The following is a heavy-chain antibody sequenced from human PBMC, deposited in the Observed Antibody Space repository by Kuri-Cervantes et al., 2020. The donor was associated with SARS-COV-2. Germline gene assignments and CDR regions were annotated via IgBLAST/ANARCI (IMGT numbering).Heavy chain of an antibody. CDR3: ARATYYYDSSGYYSDY. Sequence: SQTLPLTCAVYGGSFSGYYWSWIRQPPGKGLEWIGEINHSGSTNYNPSLKSRVTISVDTSKNQFSLKLSSVTAADTAVYYCARATYYYDSSGYYSDYWGQGTLVTVSS. D-gene: IGHD3-22*01. CDR2: INHSGST. V-gene: IGHV4-34*01. CDR1: GGSFSGYY. J-gene: IGHJ4*02.